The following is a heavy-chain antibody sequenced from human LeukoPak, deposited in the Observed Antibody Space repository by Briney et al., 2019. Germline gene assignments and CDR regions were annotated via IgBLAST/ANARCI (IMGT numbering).Heavy chain of an antibody. CDR3: ARVSSSSRSLFFDY. J-gene: IGHJ4*02. V-gene: IGHV3-30*03. Sequence: PGRSLRLSCAASGFTFWSYGMHWVRQAPGKGLEWVALISYDGSNKYFADSVKGRFTISRDNAKNTLYLQMNSLRAEDTAVYYCARVSSSSRSLFFDYWGQGTLVTVSS. CDR1: GFTFWSYG. D-gene: IGHD6-6*01. CDR2: ISYDGSNK.